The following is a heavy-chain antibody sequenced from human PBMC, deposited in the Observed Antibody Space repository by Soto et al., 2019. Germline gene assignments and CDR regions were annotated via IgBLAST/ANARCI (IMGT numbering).Heavy chain of an antibody. CDR2: ISAYNGDT. V-gene: IGHV1-18*04. CDR3: ASHPVSGSLHFDS. D-gene: IGHD1-26*01. CDR1: GYTFNTYG. J-gene: IGHJ4*02. Sequence: ASVKVSCKASGYTFNTYGVSWVRQAPGQGLEWMGRISAYNGDTNYAQKLQGRLTMTTDASTRTAYMELRSLRSDDTAVYYCASHPVSGSLHFDSWGQGALVTVSS.